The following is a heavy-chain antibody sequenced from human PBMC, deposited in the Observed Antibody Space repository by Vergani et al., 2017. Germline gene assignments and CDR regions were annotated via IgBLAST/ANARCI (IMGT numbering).Heavy chain of an antibody. Sequence: QMQLQESCPGLVKASETLSLTCTVSGDSILSRSYYWGWIRQPPGKGLEWIGSIYNSGNGDSGSSLKSRVTLSADTSKNQFSLRLTSVTAADTAVYYCASGKYYSDSTSHFRGRYFDVWGRGTLVTVPS. D-gene: IGHD3-16*01. CDR1: GDSILSRSYY. J-gene: IGHJ2*01. CDR2: IYNSGNG. V-gene: IGHV4-39*01. CDR3: ASGKYYSDSTSHFRGRYFDV.